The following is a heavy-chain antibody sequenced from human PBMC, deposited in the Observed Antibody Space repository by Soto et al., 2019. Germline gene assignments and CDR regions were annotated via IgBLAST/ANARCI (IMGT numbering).Heavy chain of an antibody. Sequence: GGSLRLSCAASGFTFSNYAMSWVRQAPGRGLEWVSGISGSGRSSYHADSVKGRFTISRDHSKNTVYLQMNSLRAEDTAVYYCAREDRYTPLNVFDYWGQGTLVTVSS. J-gene: IGHJ4*02. CDR2: ISGSGRSS. V-gene: IGHV3-23*01. CDR3: AREDRYTPLNVFDY. CDR1: GFTFSNYA. D-gene: IGHD3-16*02.